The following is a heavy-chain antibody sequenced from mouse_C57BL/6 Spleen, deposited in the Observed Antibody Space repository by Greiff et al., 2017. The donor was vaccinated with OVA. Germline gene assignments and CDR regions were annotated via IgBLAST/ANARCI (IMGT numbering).Heavy chain of an antibody. CDR3: ARRGGFTPFAY. Sequence: QVQLQQPGAELVRPGSSVKLFCKASGYTFTSYWMHWVKQRPIQGLEWIGNIDPSDSETHYNQKFKDKATLTVDKSSSTAYMQLSSLTSEDSAVYYCARRGGFTPFAYWGQGTLVTVSA. J-gene: IGHJ3*01. V-gene: IGHV1-52*01. CDR2: IDPSDSET. CDR1: GYTFTSYW.